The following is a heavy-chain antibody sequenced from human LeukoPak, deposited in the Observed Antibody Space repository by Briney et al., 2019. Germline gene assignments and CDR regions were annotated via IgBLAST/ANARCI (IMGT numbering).Heavy chain of an antibody. CDR3: VTGSAYRDAFDI. CDR2: IIPILSQE. Sequence: SVKVSCKAFGGTFSTYAIHWVRQAPGQGLEWMGRIIPILSQENYALKYQGRVSITAEESTSTAYMDLSSLRSEDTAVYYCVTGSAYRDAFDIWGQGTMVIVSS. CDR1: GGTFSTYA. D-gene: IGHD3-10*01. V-gene: IGHV1-69*11. J-gene: IGHJ3*02.